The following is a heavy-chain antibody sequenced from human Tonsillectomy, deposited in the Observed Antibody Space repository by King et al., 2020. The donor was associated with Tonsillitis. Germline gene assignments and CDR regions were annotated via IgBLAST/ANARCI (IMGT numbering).Heavy chain of an antibody. J-gene: IGHJ4*02. V-gene: IGHV3-64D*06. CDR2: ISSNGGKT. CDR3: VKDSGLRFLEWSDWSPFDQ. D-gene: IGHD3-3*01. Sequence: VQLVESGGGLVQPGGSLRLSCSASGFTFSGYSMHWVRQAPGKGLEYVSGISSNGGKTNYADSVKGRFTISRDNSKNTLYLQMSSLRAEDTAVYYCVKDSGLRFLEWSDWSPFDQWGQGTLVTVSS. CDR1: GFTFSGYS.